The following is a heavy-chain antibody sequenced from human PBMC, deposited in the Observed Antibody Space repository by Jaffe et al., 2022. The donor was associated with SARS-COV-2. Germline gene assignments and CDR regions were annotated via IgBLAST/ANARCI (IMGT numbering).Heavy chain of an antibody. D-gene: IGHD2-15*01. J-gene: IGHJ4*02. CDR1: GFTFSSYS. Sequence: EVQLVESGGGLVKPGGSLRLSCAASGFTFSSYSMNWVRQAPGKGLEWVSSISSSSSYIYYADSVKGRFTISRDNAKNSLYLQMNSLRAEDTAVYYCASGPIVVVVAATDYWGQGTLVTVSS. CDR2: ISSSSSYI. CDR3: ASGPIVVVVAATDY. V-gene: IGHV3-21*01.